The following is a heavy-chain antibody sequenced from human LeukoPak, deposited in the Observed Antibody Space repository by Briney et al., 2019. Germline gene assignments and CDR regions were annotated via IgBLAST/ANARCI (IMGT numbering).Heavy chain of an antibody. D-gene: IGHD2-21*02. Sequence: GGSLRLSCAASGFTVSSKYMNWVRQAPGKGLEWVSVIDSGGSTYYADSVKGRFTISRDNSKNTLYFQMNSLRAEDTAVYYCAKYGGEFCGGDCASGWGYFDYWGQGPLVTASS. CDR1: GFTVSSKY. V-gene: IGHV3-53*01. CDR3: AKYGGEFCGGDCASGWGYFDY. J-gene: IGHJ4*02. CDR2: IDSGGST.